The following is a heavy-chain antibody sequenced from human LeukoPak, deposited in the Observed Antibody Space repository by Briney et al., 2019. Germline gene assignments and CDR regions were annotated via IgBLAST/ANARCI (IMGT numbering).Heavy chain of an antibody. CDR3: AVGLLWFGKLDY. D-gene: IGHD3-10*01. Sequence: SETLSLTCTVSGGSISRHYWSWIRQPAGKGLEWIGRIYTSGSTNYNPSLKSRVTMSVDTSKNQFSLKLSSVTAADTAVYYCAVGLLWFGKLDYGGQGTLVTVSS. J-gene: IGHJ4*02. CDR1: GGSISRHY. V-gene: IGHV4-4*07. CDR2: IYTSGST.